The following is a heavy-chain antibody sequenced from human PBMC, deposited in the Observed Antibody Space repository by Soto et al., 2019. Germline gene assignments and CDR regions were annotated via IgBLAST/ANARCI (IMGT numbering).Heavy chain of an antibody. CDR2: IKQDGSEK. V-gene: IGHV3-7*03. CDR1: GFTFSSYW. D-gene: IGHD3-22*01. CDR3: ARDREYYYDSSGYYYYYGMDV. J-gene: IGHJ6*01. Sequence: GSLRLSCAASGFTFSSYWMSWVRQAPGKGLEWVANIKQDGSEKYYVDSVKGRFTISRDNAKNSLYLQMNSLRAEDTAVYYCARDREYYYDSSGYYYYYGMDVWGQGTTVTVSS.